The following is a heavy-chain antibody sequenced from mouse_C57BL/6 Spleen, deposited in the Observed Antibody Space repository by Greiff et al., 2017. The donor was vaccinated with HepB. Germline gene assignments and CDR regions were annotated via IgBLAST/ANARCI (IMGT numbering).Heavy chain of an antibody. J-gene: IGHJ2*01. Sequence: QVQLQHSGAELARPGASVKMSCKASGYTFTSYTMHWVKQRPGQGLEWIGYINPSSGYTKYNQKFKDKATLTADKSSSTAYMQLSSLTSEDSAVYYCARWSGGYFDYWGQGTTLTVSS. V-gene: IGHV1-4*01. CDR2: INPSSGYT. CDR3: ARWSGGYFDY. CDR1: GYTFTSYT.